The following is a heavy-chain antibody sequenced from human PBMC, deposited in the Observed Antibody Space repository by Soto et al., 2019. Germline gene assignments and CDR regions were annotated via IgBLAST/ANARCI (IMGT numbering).Heavy chain of an antibody. J-gene: IGHJ5*01. CDR1: GVLFSRFG. D-gene: IGHD1-1*01. CDR2: IVNHGGSK. CDR3: ARDDEYDDNGLDS. V-gene: IGHV3-33*01. Sequence: QVQLVDSGGGVVQPGTSLRLSCAAPGVLFSRFGMHWVRQAPGQVLEWVAVIVNHGGSKDYADSVRGRFTIFRDNYRNTLFLEMISRIVEDTAIYYCARDDEYDDNGLDSWGQGTLVTVSS.